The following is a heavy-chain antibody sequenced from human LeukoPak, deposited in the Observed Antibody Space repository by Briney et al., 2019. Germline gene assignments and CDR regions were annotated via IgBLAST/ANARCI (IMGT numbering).Heavy chain of an antibody. J-gene: IGHJ4*02. CDR1: GFTSSGNY. V-gene: IGHV3-53*01. CDR2: IYSDGST. Sequence: PGGSLDLSCAPSGFTSSGNYMSWVRPAPGKGLEWVSVIYSDGSTYYADSVKGRFTISRDNSKNTLYLQMNTLRAEDTAVYYCAREAYSSGWYKDYWGQGTLVTVSS. D-gene: IGHD6-19*01. CDR3: AREAYSSGWYKDY.